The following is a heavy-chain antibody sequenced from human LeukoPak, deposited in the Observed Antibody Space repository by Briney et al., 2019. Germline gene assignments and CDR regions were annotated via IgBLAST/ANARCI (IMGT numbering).Heavy chain of an antibody. V-gene: IGHV4-59*01. D-gene: IGHD2-2*01. CDR3: ARLYCSSTSCHLDY. CDR2: IYYSGST. J-gene: IGHJ4*02. Sequence: PSETLSLTCTVFGGSISSYYWSWIRQPPGKGLEWIGYIYYSGSTNYNPSLKSRVTISVGTSKNQFSLKLSSVTAADTAVYYCARLYCSSTSCHLDYWGQGTLVTVSS. CDR1: GGSISSYY.